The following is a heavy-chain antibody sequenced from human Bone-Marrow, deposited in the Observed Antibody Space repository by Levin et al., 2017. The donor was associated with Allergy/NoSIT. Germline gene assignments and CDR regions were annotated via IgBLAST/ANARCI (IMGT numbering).Heavy chain of an antibody. CDR3: GEDMRDYPDTVSIDF. CDR2: LNWKSGST. V-gene: IGHV3-9*01. D-gene: IGHD3-22*01. Sequence: GGSLRLSCAASGFTFDDYAMHWVRQAPGKGLEWVSSLNWKSGSTLSADSVKGRFTISRDNAKNSLYLQMNSLRTEDTAFYYCGEDMRDYPDTVSIDFWGHGTSVSVSS. CDR1: GFTFDDYA. J-gene: IGHJ5*01.